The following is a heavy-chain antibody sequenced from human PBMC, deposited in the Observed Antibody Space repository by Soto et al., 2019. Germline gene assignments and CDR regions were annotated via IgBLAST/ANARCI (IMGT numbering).Heavy chain of an antibody. CDR3: AADATAWQQMVPSDY. D-gene: IGHD2-8*01. J-gene: IGHJ4*02. CDR1: GFTFTSSA. V-gene: IGHV1-58*01. Sequence: SVTVYCTASGFTFTSSAFQLVRQDRGQRLEWIGWIAVGSGYTNYAQRFQDRVTLTRDMSTATTYMELSRLTSEDTAIYYCAADATAWQQMVPSDYWGQGTLVTVSS. CDR2: IAVGSGYT.